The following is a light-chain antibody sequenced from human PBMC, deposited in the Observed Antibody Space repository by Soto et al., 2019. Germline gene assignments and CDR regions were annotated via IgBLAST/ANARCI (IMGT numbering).Light chain of an antibody. Sequence: QSVLTQPPSASASLGASVKLTCTLSSGHNSYAIAWHQQQPEKGPRYLMKLNSDGSHSKGDGIPDRFSGSSSGAERYLTISILQSEDEADYYCQTWSTDIRVFGGGTKLPVL. J-gene: IGLJ3*02. CDR2: LNSDGSH. CDR1: SGHNSYA. V-gene: IGLV4-69*01. CDR3: QTWSTDIRV.